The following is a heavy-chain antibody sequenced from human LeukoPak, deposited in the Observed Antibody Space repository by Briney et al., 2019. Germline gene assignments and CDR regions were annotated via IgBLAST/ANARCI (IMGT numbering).Heavy chain of an antibody. V-gene: IGHV3-30*01. D-gene: IGHD6-19*01. CDR1: GFAFSRYA. Sequence: GGSLRLSCAASGFAFSRYAMHWVRQAPGKGLEWVAIISYDGIIEDYSDSVKGRFTISRDNFKNTLFLQMNSLRDEDTAVYYCARDTSTGWSIKYFFDYWGQGSLVTVSS. CDR3: ARDTSTGWSIKYFFDY. CDR2: ISYDGIIE. J-gene: IGHJ4*02.